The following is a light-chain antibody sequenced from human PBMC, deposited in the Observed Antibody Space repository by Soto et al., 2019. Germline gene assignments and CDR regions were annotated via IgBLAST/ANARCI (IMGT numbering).Light chain of an antibody. CDR2: YDS. Sequence: SYELTQPPSVSVAPGKTARITSGGNNVGSKSVHWYQQKPGQAPVLVIYYDSDRPSGIPERFSGSNSGNTATLTISRVEARDEADYYCQVWDSSSDHVVFGGGTKLTVL. V-gene: IGLV3-21*04. CDR1: NVGSKS. J-gene: IGLJ2*01. CDR3: QVWDSSSDHVV.